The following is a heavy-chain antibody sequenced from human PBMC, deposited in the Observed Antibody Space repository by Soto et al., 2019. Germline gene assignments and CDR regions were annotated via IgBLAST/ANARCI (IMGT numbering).Heavy chain of an antibody. Sequence: GGSLRLSCSASGFTFSSYAMHWVRQAPGKGLEYVSAIGSNGDSTYYADSVKGRFTISRDNSRNTLYLQMSSLRAEDTAVYYCVKSPGILNGYLDLWGQGTLVTVS. CDR3: VKSPGILNGYLDL. J-gene: IGHJ5*02. V-gene: IGHV3-64D*06. CDR2: IGSNGDST. D-gene: IGHD3-9*01. CDR1: GFTFSSYA.